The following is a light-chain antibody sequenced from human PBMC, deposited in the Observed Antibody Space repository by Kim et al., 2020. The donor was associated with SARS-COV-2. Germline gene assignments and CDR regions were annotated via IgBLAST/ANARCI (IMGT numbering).Light chain of an antibody. Sequence: QSVLTQPPSMSAAPGQKVTISCSGSSSNTGNNYVSWYQQLPGTAPKLLIYDNDKRPSGIPDRFSGSKSGTSATLGITGLQTGDEADYYCGTWDNGLSVWVFGGGTKVTVL. J-gene: IGLJ3*02. CDR3: GTWDNGLSVWV. CDR1: SSNTGNNY. CDR2: DND. V-gene: IGLV1-51*01.